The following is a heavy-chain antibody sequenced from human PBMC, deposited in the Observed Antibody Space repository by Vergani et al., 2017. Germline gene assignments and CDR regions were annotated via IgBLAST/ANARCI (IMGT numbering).Heavy chain of an antibody. Sequence: EVQLVESGGGLVQPGRSLRLSCTASGFTVSSNYMSWVRQAPGKGLEWVSVIYSGGSTYYADSVKGRFTISRHNSKNTLYLQMNSLRAEDTAVYYCARDIGRSLDYWGQGTLVTVSS. J-gene: IGHJ4*02. CDR1: GFTVSSNY. CDR3: ARDIGRSLDY. CDR2: IYSGGST. V-gene: IGHV3-53*04. D-gene: IGHD2-15*01.